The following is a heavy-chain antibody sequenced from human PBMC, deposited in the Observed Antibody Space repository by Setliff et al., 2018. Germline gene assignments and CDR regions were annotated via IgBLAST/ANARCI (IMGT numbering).Heavy chain of an antibody. J-gene: IGHJ4*02. V-gene: IGHV4-61*09. Sequence: PSETLSLPCTVSGDSISSRPFYWGWFRQPAGKELEWIGQIYTSWSTIYNPSLKSRVTISVDTSKNQFSLTLSSVTAADTAVYYCARLPNYVWGSPVDYWGQGTLVTVSS. CDR3: ARLPNYVWGSPVDY. D-gene: IGHD3-16*01. CDR2: IYTSWST. CDR1: GDSISSRPFY.